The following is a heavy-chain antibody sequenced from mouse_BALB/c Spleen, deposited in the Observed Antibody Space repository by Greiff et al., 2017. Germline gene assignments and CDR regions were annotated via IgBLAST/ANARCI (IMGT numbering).Heavy chain of an antibody. CDR3: ARGGWLLGYFDV. J-gene: IGHJ1*01. CDR2: IYPGDGDT. D-gene: IGHD2-3*01. Sequence: QVQLQQSGAELVRPGSSVKISCKASGYTFTSYWMQWVKQRPGQGLEWIGAIYPGDGDTRYTQKFKGKATLTADKSSSTAYMQLSSLASEDSAVYYCARGGWLLGYFDVWGAGTTVTVSS. V-gene: IGHV1-87*01. CDR1: GYTFTSYW.